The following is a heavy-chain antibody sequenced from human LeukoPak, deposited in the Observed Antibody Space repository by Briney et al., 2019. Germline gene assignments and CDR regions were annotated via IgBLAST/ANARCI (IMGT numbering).Heavy chain of an antibody. CDR2: INPKSGGT. CDR3: ARRKVTMVRGTRYYYMDV. D-gene: IGHD3-10*01. J-gene: IGHJ6*03. Sequence: ASVKVSCKASGYTFTDYYIHWVRQAPGQGLEWMGRINPKSGGTNYAQKFQGRVTMTRDTSISTAYMELSRLRSGDTAVYYCARRKVTMVRGTRYYYMDVWGKGTTVTVSS. CDR1: GYTFTDYY. V-gene: IGHV1-2*06.